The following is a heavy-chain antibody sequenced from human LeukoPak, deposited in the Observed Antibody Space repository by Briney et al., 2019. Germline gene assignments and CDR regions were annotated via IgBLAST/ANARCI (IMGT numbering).Heavy chain of an antibody. CDR3: ARQAVRGPYLGYYYYYGMDV. V-gene: IGHV3-11*03. CDR2: INSSSSYT. D-gene: IGHD3-10*01. CDR1: GLTFSDYY. Sequence: MAGESLRLSCAASGLTFSDYYRSWIRQAPGKGLEWVSYINSSSSYTNYADSVKGRFTISRDNAKNSLYLQMNSLRAEDTAVYYCARQAVRGPYLGYYYYYGMDVWGQGTTVTVSS. J-gene: IGHJ6*02.